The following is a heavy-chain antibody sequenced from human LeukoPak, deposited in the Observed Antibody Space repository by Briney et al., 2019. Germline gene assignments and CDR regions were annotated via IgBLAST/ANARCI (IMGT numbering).Heavy chain of an antibody. J-gene: IGHJ4*02. D-gene: IGHD3-22*01. Sequence: GGSLRLSCAASGFTFSSYAMTWVRQAPGKGLEWVSGISGFGGSTFYADSVKGRFTISRDNSKNTLYLQMNSLRAEDTAVYYCAKGPSQKYYYDSSGYYYFSPDYYFDYWGQGTLVTVSS. CDR2: ISGFGGST. CDR1: GFTFSSYA. V-gene: IGHV3-23*01. CDR3: AKGPSQKYYYDSSGYYYFSPDYYFDY.